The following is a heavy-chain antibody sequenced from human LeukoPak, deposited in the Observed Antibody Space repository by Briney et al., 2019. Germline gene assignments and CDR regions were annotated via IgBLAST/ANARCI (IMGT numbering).Heavy chain of an antibody. V-gene: IGHV3-48*03. D-gene: IGHD2-2*01. CDR3: ARDRFVVVPAASAYYYGMDV. J-gene: IGHJ6*02. CDR2: ISSSGSTI. Sequence: PGGSLRLSCAASGFTFSSYEMNSVRQAPGKGLEWVSYISSSGSTIYYADSVKGRFTISRDNAKNSLYLQMNSLRAEDTAVYYCARDRFVVVPAASAYYYGMDVWGQGTTVTVSS. CDR1: GFTFSSYE.